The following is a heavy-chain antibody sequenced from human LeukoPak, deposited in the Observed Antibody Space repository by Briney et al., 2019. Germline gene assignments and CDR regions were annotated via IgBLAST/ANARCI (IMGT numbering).Heavy chain of an antibody. CDR3: ARGLGTILDY. Sequence: PSETLSLTCTVSGGSVSSGSYYWSWIRQPPGKGLEWIGEINHSGSTNYNPPLKSRVTISVDTSKNQFSLKLSSVTAADTAVYYCARGLGTILDYWGQGTLVTVSS. D-gene: IGHD7-27*01. V-gene: IGHV4-39*01. J-gene: IGHJ4*02. CDR1: GGSVSSGSYY. CDR2: INHSGST.